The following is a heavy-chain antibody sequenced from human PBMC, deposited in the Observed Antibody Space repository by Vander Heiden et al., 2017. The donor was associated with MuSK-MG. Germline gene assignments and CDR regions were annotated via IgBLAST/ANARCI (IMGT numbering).Heavy chain of an antibody. D-gene: IGHD2-2*02. CDR2: IYHSGST. CDR3: ASPLGYCSSTSCYSRAFDI. Sequence: QVQLQESGPGLVKPSETLSLTCAVSGYSLSSGYYWGWIRQPPGKGLEWIGSIYHSGSTYYNPSLKSRVTISVDTSKNQFSLKLSSVTAADTAVYYCASPLGYCSSTSCYSRAFDIWGQGTMVTVSS. V-gene: IGHV4-38-2*01. CDR1: GYSLSSGYY. J-gene: IGHJ3*02.